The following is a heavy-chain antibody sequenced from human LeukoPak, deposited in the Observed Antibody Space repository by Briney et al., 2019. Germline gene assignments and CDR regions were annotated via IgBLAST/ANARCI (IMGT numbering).Heavy chain of an antibody. CDR2: ISSSGGTT. Sequence: AGSLRLSCAASGFTSSDYYMTWISQPPGKVPEWISYISSSGGTTTYVDSVKGRFTISRDNAKNSLYLQMNSLRADDTAVYYCARSNYYTVDVWGQGTAVTVSS. CDR1: GFTSSDYY. V-gene: IGHV3-11*01. J-gene: IGHJ6*02. CDR3: ARSNYYTVDV.